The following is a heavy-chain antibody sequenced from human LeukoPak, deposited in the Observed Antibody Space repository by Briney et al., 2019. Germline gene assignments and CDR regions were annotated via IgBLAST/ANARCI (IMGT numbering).Heavy chain of an antibody. CDR2: ISGSGGST. D-gene: IGHD4-17*01. CDR3: AKEFTVTIHHDAFDI. V-gene: IGHV3-23*01. Sequence: GGSLTLSCAASGFTFSSYAMSWVRQPPGKGLEWVSAISGSGGSTYYADSVKGRFTIYRDNSKNTLYPQMNSLRAEGTAVYYCAKEFTVTIHHDAFDIWGQGTMVTVSS. J-gene: IGHJ3*02. CDR1: GFTFSSYA.